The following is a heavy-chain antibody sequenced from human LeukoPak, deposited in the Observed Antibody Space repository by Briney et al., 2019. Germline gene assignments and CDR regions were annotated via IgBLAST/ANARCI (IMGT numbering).Heavy chain of an antibody. Sequence: AGGSLRLSCAASGFTFSSYWVHWVRQAPGKGLVGVARINDDGRSTSYADSVKGRFTISRDNAKNSLYLQMNSLRAEDTAVYYCARHCTNGVCYSWDYYYYYMDVWGKGTTVTVSS. CDR1: GFTFSSYW. CDR3: ARHCTNGVCYSWDYYYYYMDV. J-gene: IGHJ6*03. V-gene: IGHV3-74*01. D-gene: IGHD2-8*01. CDR2: INDDGRST.